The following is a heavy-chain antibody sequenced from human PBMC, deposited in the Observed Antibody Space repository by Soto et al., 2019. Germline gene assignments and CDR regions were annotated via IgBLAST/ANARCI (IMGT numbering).Heavy chain of an antibody. Sequence: QITLNESGPTLVKPTQTLTLTCTFSGFSLGTYGVGVGWIRQPPGKALEWLALIYWDDDKRYSPSLKSRLTILKDTSKRQVFLTLSNMDPVDTAIYSCALRGGGIVDWYFDLWGRGTRVIVSS. J-gene: IGHJ2*01. CDR1: GFSLGTYGVG. V-gene: IGHV2-5*02. CDR3: ALRGGGIVDWYFDL. D-gene: IGHD1-26*01. CDR2: IYWDDDK.